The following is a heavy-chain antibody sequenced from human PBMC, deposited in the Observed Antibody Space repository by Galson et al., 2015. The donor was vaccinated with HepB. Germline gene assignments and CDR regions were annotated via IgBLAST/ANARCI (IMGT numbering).Heavy chain of an antibody. J-gene: IGHJ3*02. CDR2: INPNSGGT. Sequence: SVKVSCKASGYTFTGYYMHWVRQAPGQGLEWMGWINPNSGGTNYAQKFQGRVTMTRDTSISTAYMELSRLRSDDTAVYYCARVTGSGPGGAFDIWGQGTMVTVSS. D-gene: IGHD3-10*01. CDR1: GYTFTGYY. CDR3: ARVTGSGPGGAFDI. V-gene: IGHV1-2*02.